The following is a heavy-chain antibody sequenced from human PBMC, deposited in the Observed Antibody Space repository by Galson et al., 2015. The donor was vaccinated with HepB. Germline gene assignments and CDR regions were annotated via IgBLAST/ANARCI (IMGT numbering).Heavy chain of an antibody. J-gene: IGHJ6*02. V-gene: IGHV1-69*13. Sequence: SVKVSCKASGGTFSSYAISWVRQAPGQGLEWMGGIIPIFGTANYAQKFQGRVTITADESTSTAYMELSSLRSEDTAVYYCARNGPISSSWYSYYYYYGMDVWGQGTTVTVSS. CDR1: GGTFSSYA. CDR2: IIPIFGTA. D-gene: IGHD6-13*01. CDR3: ARNGPISSSWYSYYYYYGMDV.